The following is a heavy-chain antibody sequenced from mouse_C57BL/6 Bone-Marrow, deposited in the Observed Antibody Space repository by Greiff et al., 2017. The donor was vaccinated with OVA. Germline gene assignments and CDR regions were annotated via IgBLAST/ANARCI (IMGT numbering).Heavy chain of an antibody. D-gene: IGHD2-12*01. CDR2: IDPEDGET. CDR1: GFTITDYY. Sequence: VQLQQSGAELVKPGASVKLSCTASGFTITDYYMHWVKQRTEQGLEWIGRIDPEDGETKYAPKFKGKATITADTSSNTAYLQLSSLTSEDTAVYYCARASYCYDASPFAYWGQGTLVTVSA. J-gene: IGHJ3*01. V-gene: IGHV14-2*01. CDR3: ARASYCYDASPFAY.